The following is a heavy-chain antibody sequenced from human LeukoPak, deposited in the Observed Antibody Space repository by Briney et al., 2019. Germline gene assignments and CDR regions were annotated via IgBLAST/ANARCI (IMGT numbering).Heavy chain of an antibody. J-gene: IGHJ4*02. V-gene: IGHV3-43*02. CDR2: ISADGGST. Sequence: GGSLRLSCVASGLNFDDSAMHWVRQAPQEGLEWVSLISADGGSTFSADSVKGRFSISRDNSKNSLYLQMNSLRSEDTAMYYCAKESGKFDYWGQGTLVAVSS. CDR1: GLNFDDSA. CDR3: AKESGKFDY.